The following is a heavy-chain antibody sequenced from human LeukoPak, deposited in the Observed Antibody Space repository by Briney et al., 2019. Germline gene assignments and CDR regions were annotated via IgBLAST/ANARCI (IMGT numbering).Heavy chain of an antibody. Sequence: ASVKVSCKASGYTFTGYYIHWVRQAPGQGLEWMGWINPNSGGTNYAQKFQGRVTMTRDTSISTAYMELSRLRSDDTAVYYCARDEPTSPGAFDIWGQGTMVTVSS. V-gene: IGHV1-2*02. CDR3: ARDEPTSPGAFDI. CDR2: INPNSGGT. J-gene: IGHJ3*02. CDR1: GYTFTGYY.